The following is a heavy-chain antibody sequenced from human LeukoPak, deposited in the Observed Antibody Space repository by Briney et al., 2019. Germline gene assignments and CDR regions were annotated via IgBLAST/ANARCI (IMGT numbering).Heavy chain of an antibody. CDR2: MSPDGRSI. CDR3: ARYLSAHWSFDY. V-gene: IGHV3-30*03. D-gene: IGHD1-1*01. J-gene: IGHJ4*02. Sequence: GGSLRLSCVASGFTFRNHFMHWVRQAPGKGLEWVAFMSPDGRSISYIDSVKGRFTISRDNSNNTLFLQLNSLRAEDTAVYYCARYLSAHWSFDYWGQGTLVTVSS. CDR1: GFTFRNHF.